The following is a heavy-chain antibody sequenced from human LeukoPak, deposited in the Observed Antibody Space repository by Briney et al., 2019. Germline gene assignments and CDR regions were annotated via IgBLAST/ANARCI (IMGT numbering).Heavy chain of an antibody. CDR2: ISGSGGSI. J-gene: IGHJ4*02. Sequence: QAGGSLRLSCAASGFTFSSYAMSWVRQAPGKGLEWVSAISGSGGSIYYADSVKGRFTISRDNSKNTLYLQMNSLRAEDTAVYYCAKPPPEYSGTWYSPPFDYWGQGTLVTVSS. D-gene: IGHD6-13*01. CDR1: GFTFSSYA. V-gene: IGHV3-23*01. CDR3: AKPPPEYSGTWYSPPFDY.